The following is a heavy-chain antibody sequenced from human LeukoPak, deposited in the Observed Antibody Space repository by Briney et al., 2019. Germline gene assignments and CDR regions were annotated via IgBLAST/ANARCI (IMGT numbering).Heavy chain of an antibody. V-gene: IGHV4-59*01. Sequence: SETLSLTCTVSGGSISSYYWSWIRLPPGKGLEWIGYIYYSGNTNYNPSLKSRVTISVDTSKNQFSLKLSSVTAADTAVYYCARVPSIDAFDIWGQGTTVTVSS. J-gene: IGHJ3*02. CDR2: IYYSGNT. CDR3: ARVPSIDAFDI. CDR1: GGSISSYY.